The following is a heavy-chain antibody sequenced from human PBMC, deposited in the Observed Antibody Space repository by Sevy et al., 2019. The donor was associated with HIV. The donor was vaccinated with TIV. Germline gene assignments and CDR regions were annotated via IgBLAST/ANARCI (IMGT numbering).Heavy chain of an antibody. CDR1: GFSFGDYD. CDR3: VTGSPSGSEILLGSSNADIWYFDL. J-gene: IGHJ2*01. Sequence: VGSLRLSCAASGFSFGDYDMHWVRQLSGKALEWVSSISTAGDTYYLGSVEGRFTISRENATDSVYLQMRSLRAGDTATYYSVTGSPSGSEILLGSSNADIWYFDLWGRGTLVTVSS. V-gene: IGHV3-13*01. CDR2: ISTAGDT. D-gene: IGHD3-10*01.